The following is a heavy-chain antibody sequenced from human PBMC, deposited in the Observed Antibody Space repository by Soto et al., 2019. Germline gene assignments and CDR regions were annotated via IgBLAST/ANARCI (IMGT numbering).Heavy chain of an antibody. D-gene: IGHD6-13*01. V-gene: IGHV4-61*01. J-gene: IGHJ4*02. Sequence: QVQLQESGPGLVKPSETLSLTCTVSGDSVSSISYYWSWIRQPPGQGLEWIGHIDDRGSTNYNPSRRSRVPVSVDTSMNQVTLKLSSVTAADTAVYYCARVRLAAADYFDYWGQGTLVTVSS. CDR1: GDSVSSISYY. CDR3: ARVRLAAADYFDY. CDR2: IDDRGST.